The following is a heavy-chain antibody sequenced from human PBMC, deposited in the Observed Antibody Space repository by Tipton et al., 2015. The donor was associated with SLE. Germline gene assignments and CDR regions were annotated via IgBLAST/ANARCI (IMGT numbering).Heavy chain of an antibody. V-gene: IGHV3-7*01. CDR3: ATRAAAAFDF. CDR1: GFRFSKYW. Sequence: SLRLSCAASGFRFSKYWMTWVRQAPGKGPEWVANIDLDGSEKQYADSVKGRFTISRDNAKNSLYLQLNSLRVEDTAVYYCATRAAAAFDFWGQGTLVTVSS. CDR2: IDLDGSEK. D-gene: IGHD6-13*01. J-gene: IGHJ4*02.